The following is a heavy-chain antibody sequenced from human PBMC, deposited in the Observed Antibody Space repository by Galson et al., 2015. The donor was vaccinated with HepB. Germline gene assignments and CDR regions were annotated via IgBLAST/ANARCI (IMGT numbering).Heavy chain of an antibody. CDR1: GYTFTGYY. Sequence: SVKVSCKASGYTFTGYYMHWVRQAPGQGLEWMGWINPNSAGTIYAQKFQGRVTMTRDTSISTAYMELSSLRSDDTAVYYCARVGSGLLYAFDIWGQGTMVTVSS. J-gene: IGHJ3*02. D-gene: IGHD3-3*01. CDR3: ARVGSGLLYAFDI. CDR2: INPNSAGT. V-gene: IGHV1-2*02.